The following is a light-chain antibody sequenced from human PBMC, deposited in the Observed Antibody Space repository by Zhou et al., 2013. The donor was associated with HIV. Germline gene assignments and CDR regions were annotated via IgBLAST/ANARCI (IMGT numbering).Light chain of an antibody. J-gene: IGKJ1*01. CDR3: QQYNGFST. CDR1: QSISNW. V-gene: IGKV1-5*03. CDR2: MAS. Sequence: DIQMTQSPSTLSASVGDRVTITCRASQSISNWLAWYQQKPGQAPKLLISMASSLETGVPSRFSGSGSGTEFTLTISSLQPDDFATYYCQQYNGFSTFGQGTKVE.